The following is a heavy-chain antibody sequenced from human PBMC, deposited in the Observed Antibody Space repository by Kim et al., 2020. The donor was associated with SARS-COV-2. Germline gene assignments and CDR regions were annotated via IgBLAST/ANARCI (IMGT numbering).Heavy chain of an antibody. CDR3: ARAWSLGSASYYFDY. J-gene: IGHJ4*02. V-gene: IGHV4-34*01. CDR1: GGSFSGYY. CDR2: INHSGST. Sequence: SETLSLTCAVYGGSFSGYYWSWIRQPPGKGLEWIGEINHSGSTNYNPSLKSRVTISVDTSKNQFSLKLSSVTAADTAVYYCARAWSLGSASYYFDYWGQGTLVTVSS. D-gene: IGHD3-10*01.